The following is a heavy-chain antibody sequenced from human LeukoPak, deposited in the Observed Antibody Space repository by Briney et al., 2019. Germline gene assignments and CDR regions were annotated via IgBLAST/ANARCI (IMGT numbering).Heavy chain of an antibody. Sequence: GGSLRLSCAASGFTVSSSFIYWVRRAPGKGLEWVSFIHRDDKTYYADSVKGRFTMSRDSSQNTLYLQMNSLGADDTAVYYCAREVISTPSYFDYWGQGILVTVSS. CDR3: AREVISTPSYFDY. CDR1: GFTVSSSF. D-gene: IGHD2-2*01. CDR2: IHRDDKT. J-gene: IGHJ4*02. V-gene: IGHV3-53*01.